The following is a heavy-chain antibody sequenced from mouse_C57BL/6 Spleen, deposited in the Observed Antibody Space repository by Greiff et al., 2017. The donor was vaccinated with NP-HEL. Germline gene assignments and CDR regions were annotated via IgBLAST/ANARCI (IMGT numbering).Heavy chain of an antibody. J-gene: IGHJ2*01. Sequence: EVKVEESGGGLVKPGGSLKLSCAASGFTFSDYGMHWVRQAPEKGLEWVAYISSGSSTIYYADTVKGRFTISRDNAKNTLFLQMTSLRSEDTAMYYCARGDGYSYYWGQGTTLTVSS. V-gene: IGHV5-17*01. D-gene: IGHD2-3*01. CDR2: ISSGSSTI. CDR1: GFTFSDYG. CDR3: ARGDGYSYY.